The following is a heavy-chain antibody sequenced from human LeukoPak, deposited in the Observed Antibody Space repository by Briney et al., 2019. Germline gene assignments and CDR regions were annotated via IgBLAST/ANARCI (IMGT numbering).Heavy chain of an antibody. CDR2: IYYSGST. V-gene: IGHV4-59*12. J-gene: IGHJ6*02. Sequence: SETLSLTCTVSGGSISSYYWSWIRQPPGKGLEWIGYIYYSGSTNYNPSLKSRVTISVDTSKNQFSLKLSSVTAADTAVYYCARDGGYYGMDVWGQGTTATVSS. D-gene: IGHD3-3*01. CDR1: GGSISSYY. CDR3: ARDGGYYGMDV.